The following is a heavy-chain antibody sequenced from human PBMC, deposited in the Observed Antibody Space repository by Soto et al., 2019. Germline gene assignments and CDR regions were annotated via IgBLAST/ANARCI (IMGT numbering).Heavy chain of an antibody. CDR2: IDPSDSYI. V-gene: IGHV5-10-1*01. CDR3: ARQRGATYPPDFDY. J-gene: IGHJ4*02. CDR1: GYSFTSYW. D-gene: IGHD1-26*01. Sequence: PGESLKISCKGSGYSFTSYWITWVRQMPGKGLEWMGRIDPSDSYINYSPSFQGHVTISADKSISTAYLQWSSLKASDTAMYCCARQRGATYPPDFDYWGQGTLVTVS.